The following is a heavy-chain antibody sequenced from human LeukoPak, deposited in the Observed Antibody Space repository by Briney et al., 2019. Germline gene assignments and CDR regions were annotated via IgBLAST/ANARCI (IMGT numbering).Heavy chain of an antibody. Sequence: ASVKVSCKASGYTFTSYGITWPSQAPGQGLEWMGWISTYNGDTNYAQSLQGRVTMTTDTSTSTAYMELRSLRSDDTAIYYCARGRGSTSRYWGQGALVTVSS. CDR1: GYTFTSYG. D-gene: IGHD5-12*01. CDR2: ISTYNGDT. J-gene: IGHJ4*02. V-gene: IGHV1-18*01. CDR3: ARGRGSTSRY.